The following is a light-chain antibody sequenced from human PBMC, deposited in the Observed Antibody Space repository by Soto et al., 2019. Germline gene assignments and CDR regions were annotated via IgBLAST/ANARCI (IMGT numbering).Light chain of an antibody. J-gene: IGLJ1*01. CDR3: CAYVGASTYG. Sequence: SALTQPASVSGALGQSINISCTGTISDVGRFDVVSWFQQHPGQVPKLIIYEGSRRPSGVSSRFSGSKSGNTASLTISGLQAEDEADYYCCAYVGASTYGFGTGTKVTAL. CDR2: EGS. V-gene: IGLV2-23*01. CDR1: ISDVGRFDV.